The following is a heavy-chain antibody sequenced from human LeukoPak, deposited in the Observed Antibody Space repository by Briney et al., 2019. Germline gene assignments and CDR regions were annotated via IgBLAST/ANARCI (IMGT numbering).Heavy chain of an antibody. CDR1: GFTFDDYA. V-gene: IGHV3-9*01. CDR3: ARGERSVATSVDY. D-gene: IGHD5-24*01. CDR2: ISWNSGSI. Sequence: PGRSLRLSCAASGFTFDDYAMHWVRQAPGKGLEWVSGISWNSGSIGYADSVKGRFTISRDNAKNSLYLQMNSLRAEDAAVYYCARGERSVATSVDYWGQGTLVTVSS. J-gene: IGHJ4*02.